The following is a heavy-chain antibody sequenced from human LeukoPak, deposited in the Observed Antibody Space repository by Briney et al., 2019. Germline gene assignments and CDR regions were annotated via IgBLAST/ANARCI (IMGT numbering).Heavy chain of an antibody. Sequence: GGSLRLSCAASGFTFSSYSMNWVRQAPGKGLEWVSSISSSSSYIYYADSVKGRFTISRDNAKNSLYLQMNSLRAEDTAVYYCASSTSLLWFGESGYFDYWGQGTLVTVSS. CDR1: GFTFSSYS. D-gene: IGHD3-10*01. CDR2: ISSSSSYI. J-gene: IGHJ4*02. CDR3: ASSTSLLWFGESGYFDY. V-gene: IGHV3-21*01.